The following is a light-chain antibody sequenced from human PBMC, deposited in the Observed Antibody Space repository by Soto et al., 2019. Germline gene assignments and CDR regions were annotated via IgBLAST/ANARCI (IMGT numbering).Light chain of an antibody. J-gene: IGLJ1*01. Sequence: QSVLTQPASVSGSPGQSITISCTGTSSDVGAYIFVSWYQQYPGKAPKLMIYDITNRPSGVSNRFSGSKAGNTASLTISGLQAEDEADYYCVSFTTSKSHVFGTGTKVNVL. V-gene: IGLV2-14*01. CDR1: SSDVGAYIF. CDR3: VSFTTSKSHV. CDR2: DIT.